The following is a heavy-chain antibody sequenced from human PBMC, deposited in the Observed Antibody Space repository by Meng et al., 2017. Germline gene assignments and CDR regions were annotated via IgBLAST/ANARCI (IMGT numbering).Heavy chain of an antibody. CDR2: IYYSGST. CDR3: ARDGSTGWYGD. V-gene: IGHV4-61*01. Sequence: ESLKISCTVSGGSVSSGSYYWSWSRQPPGKGLEWIGYIYYSGSTNYNPSLKSRVTISVDTSKNQFSLKLSSVTAADTAVYYCARDGSTGWYGDWGQGTLVTVSS. CDR1: GGSVSSGSYY. J-gene: IGHJ4*02. D-gene: IGHD6-19*01.